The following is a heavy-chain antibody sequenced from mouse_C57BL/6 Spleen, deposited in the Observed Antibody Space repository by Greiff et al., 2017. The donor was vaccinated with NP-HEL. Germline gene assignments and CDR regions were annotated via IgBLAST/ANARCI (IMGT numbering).Heavy chain of an antibody. J-gene: IGHJ3*01. V-gene: IGHV14-4*01. CDR3: TTRGSYPWFAY. D-gene: IGHD1-1*02. Sequence: EVQLQQSGAELVRPGASVKLSCTASGFNIKDDYMHWVKQRPEQGLEWIGWIDPENGDTEYASKFQGKATITADTSSNTAYLQLSSLTSADTAVYYCTTRGSYPWFAYWGQGTLVTVAA. CDR2: IDPENGDT. CDR1: GFNIKDDY.